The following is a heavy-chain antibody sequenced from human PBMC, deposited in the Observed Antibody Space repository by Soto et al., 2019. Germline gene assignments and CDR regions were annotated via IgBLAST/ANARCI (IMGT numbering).Heavy chain of an antibody. Sequence: GGSLRRSCAASGFTFSSYGMHWVRQAPGKGLEWVAVISYDGSNKYYADSVKGRFTISRDNSKNTLYLQMNSLRAEDTAVYYCAKGGRQWLVTSDFNYWGQGALVTVSS. D-gene: IGHD6-19*01. V-gene: IGHV3-30*18. CDR2: ISYDGSNK. J-gene: IGHJ4*02. CDR3: AKGGRQWLVTSDFNY. CDR1: GFTFSSYG.